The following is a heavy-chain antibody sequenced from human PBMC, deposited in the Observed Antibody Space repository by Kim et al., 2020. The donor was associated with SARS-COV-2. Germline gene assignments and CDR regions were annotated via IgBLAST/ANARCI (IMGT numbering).Heavy chain of an antibody. CDR2: ISWNSGSI. CDR3: AKGQTAHARHAFDI. V-gene: IGHV3-9*01. J-gene: IGHJ3*02. D-gene: IGHD2-21*02. Sequence: GGSLRLSCAASGFTFDDYAMHWVRQAPGKGLEWVSGISWNSGSIGYVDSVKGRFTISSDNAKNSLYLQMNSLRAEDTALYYCAKGQTAHARHAFDIWGQG. CDR1: GFTFDDYA.